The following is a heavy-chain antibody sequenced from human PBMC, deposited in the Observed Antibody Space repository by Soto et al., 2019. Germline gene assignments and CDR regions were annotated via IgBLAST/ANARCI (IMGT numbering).Heavy chain of an antibody. CDR2: IIPIFGTA. CDR1: GGTFSSYA. Sequence: QVQLVQSGAEVKKPGSSVKVSCKASGGTFSSYAISWVRQAPGQGLEWMGGIIPIFGTANYAQKFQGRVTITADENTRTVYMELSRLRSVDTAVYYCARQFDSDTTGYYYAYWGQGTLVTVSS. D-gene: IGHD3-22*01. CDR3: ARQFDSDTTGYYYAY. J-gene: IGHJ4*02. V-gene: IGHV1-69*01.